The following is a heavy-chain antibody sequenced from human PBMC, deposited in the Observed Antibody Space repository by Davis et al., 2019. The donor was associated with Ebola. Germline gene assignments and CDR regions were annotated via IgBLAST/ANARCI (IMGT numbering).Heavy chain of an antibody. CDR3: ARGGVGELSLPFDY. Sequence: MPSETLSLTCIVSGGSISSYYWSWIRQPPGKGLEWIGEINHSGSTNYNPSLKSRVTISVDTSKNQFALRLSSETAADTAVYCCARGGVGELSLPFDYWGQGTLVTVSS. V-gene: IGHV4-34*01. D-gene: IGHD3-16*02. J-gene: IGHJ4*02. CDR1: GGSISSYY. CDR2: INHSGST.